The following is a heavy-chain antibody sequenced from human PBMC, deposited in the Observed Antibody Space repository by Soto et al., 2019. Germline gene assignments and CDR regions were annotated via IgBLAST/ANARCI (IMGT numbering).Heavy chain of an antibody. V-gene: IGHV3-13*01. J-gene: IGHJ6*02. CDR1: GFTFSSYD. CDR2: IGTAGDT. Sequence: GGSLRLSCAASGFTFSSYDMHWVRQATGKGLEWVSAIGTAGDTYYPGSVKGRFTISRENAKNSLYLQMNSLRAGDTAVYYCARAPKGYTSSWYLGYGMDVWGQGTTVTVSS. CDR3: ARAPKGYTSSWYLGYGMDV. D-gene: IGHD6-13*01.